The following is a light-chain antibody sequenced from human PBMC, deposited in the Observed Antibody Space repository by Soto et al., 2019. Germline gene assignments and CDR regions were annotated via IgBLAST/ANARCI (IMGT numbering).Light chain of an antibody. CDR1: SSNIGSNT. CDR3: AAWDDSLNGPLDV. J-gene: IGLJ1*01. V-gene: IGLV1-44*01. Sequence: QSVLTQPPSASGTPGQRVTISCSGSSSNIGSNTVNWYQQLPGTAPKLLIYSNNQRPSGVPDRFSGSKSGTSASLASSGLQSEDEADYYCAAWDDSLNGPLDVFGTGTKLTVL. CDR2: SNN.